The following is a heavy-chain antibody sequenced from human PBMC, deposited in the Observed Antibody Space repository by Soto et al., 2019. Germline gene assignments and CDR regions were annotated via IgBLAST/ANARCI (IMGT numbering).Heavy chain of an antibody. J-gene: IGHJ4*02. V-gene: IGHV4-31*03. D-gene: IGHD2-15*01. CDR2: RYYSEST. CDR3: ARTNCIISSRHSWSLHY. CDR1: GGSITTGGYY. Sequence: SSETLSLPCTVSGGSITTGGYYWSWIRQLPGKGLEWIGHRYYSESTYYNPSLKSRVSISLDTSKNQFSLKLSFVTAADTAMYYCARTNCIISSRHSWSLHYWGTRTLLT.